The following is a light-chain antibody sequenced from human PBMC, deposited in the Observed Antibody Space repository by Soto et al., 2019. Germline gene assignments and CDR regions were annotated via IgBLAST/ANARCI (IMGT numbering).Light chain of an antibody. J-gene: IGKJ3*01. Sequence: DIQMTQSPTSLSASVGDRVTITCRASQDIRNFVAWYQQKPGKAPKLLIYASSTSQSGFPSRLSGSGSGTDFTLTINSLQTEDVATYYCQKYSSVPVFGPGTKVEFK. CDR3: QKYSSVPV. V-gene: IGKV1-27*01. CDR2: ASS. CDR1: QDIRNF.